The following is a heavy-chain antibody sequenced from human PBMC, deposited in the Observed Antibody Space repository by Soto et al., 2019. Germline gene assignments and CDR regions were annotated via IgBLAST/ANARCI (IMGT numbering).Heavy chain of an antibody. J-gene: IGHJ4*02. Sequence: VASVKVSCKASGYTFTGYYMHWVRQAPGQGLEWMGWINPNSGGTSYAQKFQGWVTMTRDTSISTAYMELSRLRSDDTAVYYCARGPMYSSSWYPSFDYWGQGTLVTVSS. CDR3: ARGPMYSSSWYPSFDY. CDR2: INPNSGGT. D-gene: IGHD6-13*01. CDR1: GYTFTGYY. V-gene: IGHV1-2*04.